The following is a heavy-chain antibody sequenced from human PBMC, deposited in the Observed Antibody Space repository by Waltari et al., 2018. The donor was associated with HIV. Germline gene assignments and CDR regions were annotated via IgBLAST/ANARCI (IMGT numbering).Heavy chain of an antibody. V-gene: IGHV3-74*01. J-gene: IGHJ5*02. CDR3: ARMAARTT. CDR1: GFTFSSYW. Sequence: VQLVASGGGLVQPGGSLRLSCAVSGFTFSSYWMHWVRQVPGKGRVWVSRINSDGSSTSYADSVKGRFTISRENDKNTLYLQMNSLRAEDTAVYYCARMAARTTWGQGTLVTVSS. CDR2: INSDGSST. D-gene: IGHD1-1*01.